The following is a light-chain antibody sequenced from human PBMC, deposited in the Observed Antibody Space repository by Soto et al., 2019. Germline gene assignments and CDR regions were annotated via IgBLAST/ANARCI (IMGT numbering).Light chain of an antibody. CDR2: GAS. J-gene: IGKJ5*01. Sequence: VLTQSPGTLSLSPGERATLXXRASQSVNSNYLAWYQQKPGQSPRLXXYGASIRATAIPDRFSGSGSGTDFTLAISSLEPEDFAVYYCQQRSNWPPRTFGQGTRLEIK. CDR1: QSVNSNY. CDR3: QQRSNWPPRT. V-gene: IGKV3D-20*02.